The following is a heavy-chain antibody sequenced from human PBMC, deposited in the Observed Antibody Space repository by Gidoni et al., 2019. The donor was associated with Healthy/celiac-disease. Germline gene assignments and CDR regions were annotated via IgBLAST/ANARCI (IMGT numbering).Heavy chain of an antibody. CDR2: INHSGST. V-gene: IGHV4-34*01. Sequence: QVQLQQWGAGLLQPSATLSLTCAVYGGSFSGYYWSWIRQPPGKGLEWIGEINHSGSTHYNPSLKSRVIISVDTSKNQFSLKLRSVTAADTAVYYCARATNYDDAFDIWGQGTRVTVSS. CDR1: GGSFSGYY. D-gene: IGHD3-22*01. J-gene: IGHJ3*02. CDR3: ARATNYDDAFDI.